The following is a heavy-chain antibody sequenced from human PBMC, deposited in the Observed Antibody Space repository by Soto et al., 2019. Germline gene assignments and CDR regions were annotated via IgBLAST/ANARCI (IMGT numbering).Heavy chain of an antibody. D-gene: IGHD3-10*01. Sequence: SETLSLTCTVSGGSISSYYWSWIRQPPGKGLEWIGYIYYSGSTNYNPSLKSRVTISVDTSKNQFSLKLSSVTAADTAVYYCARLFSGGAAFDIWGQGTMVTVSS. J-gene: IGHJ3*02. CDR1: GGSISSYY. CDR3: ARLFSGGAAFDI. V-gene: IGHV4-59*08. CDR2: IYYSGST.